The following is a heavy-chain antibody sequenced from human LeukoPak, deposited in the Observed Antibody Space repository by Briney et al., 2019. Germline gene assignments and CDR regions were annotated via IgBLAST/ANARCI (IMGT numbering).Heavy chain of an antibody. CDR3: ARDQHTAAWQLVPDY. D-gene: IGHD6-6*01. CDR2: ISYDGGNK. V-gene: IGHV3-30-3*01. J-gene: IGHJ4*02. CDR1: GFTFSSYA. Sequence: GRSLRLSCAASGFTFSSYAMHWVRQAPGKGLEWVAVISYDGGNKYYADSVKGRFTISRDNSKNTLYLQMNSLRAEDTAVYYCARDQHTAAWQLVPDYWGQGTLVTVSS.